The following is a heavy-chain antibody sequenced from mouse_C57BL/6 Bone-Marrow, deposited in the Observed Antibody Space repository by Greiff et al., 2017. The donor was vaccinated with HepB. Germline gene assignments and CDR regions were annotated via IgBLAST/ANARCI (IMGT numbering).Heavy chain of an antibody. CDR1: GYSFTDYN. CDR2: INPNYGTT. Sequence: EVQLVESGPELVKPGASVKISCKASGYSFTDYNMNWVKQSNGKSLEWIGVINPNYGTTSYNQKFKGKATLTVDQSSSTAYMQLNSLTSEDSAVYYCARKGGPSYYGSMDYWGQGTSVTVSS. CDR3: ARKGGPSYYGSMDY. J-gene: IGHJ4*01. D-gene: IGHD1-1*01. V-gene: IGHV1-39*01.